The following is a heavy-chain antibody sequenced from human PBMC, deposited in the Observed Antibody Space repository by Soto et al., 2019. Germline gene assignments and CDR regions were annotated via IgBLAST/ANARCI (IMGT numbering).Heavy chain of an antibody. CDR2: TYSSGST. Sequence: QVQLQESGPGLVKPSQTLSLTCTVSGASISSGDYYWSWIRQPPGKGLEWIGYTYSSGSTYNNPSLKRRVTISVDTSRNQFSLKLSSVPAADTAVYYCARCIMITFGGVIVTGGQFDYWGQGTLVTVSS. J-gene: IGHJ4*02. CDR1: GASISSGDYY. D-gene: IGHD3-16*02. CDR3: ARCIMITFGGVIVTGGQFDY. V-gene: IGHV4-30-4*01.